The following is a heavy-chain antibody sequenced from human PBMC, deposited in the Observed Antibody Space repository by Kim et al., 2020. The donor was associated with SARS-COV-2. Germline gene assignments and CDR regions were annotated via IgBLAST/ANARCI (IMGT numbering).Heavy chain of an antibody. D-gene: IGHD4-17*01. Sequence: YADSVKGRFTIARDNAKNSLYLQRNSLRAEDTAVYYCARDDYGANFDYWGQGTLVTVSS. J-gene: IGHJ4*02. V-gene: IGHV3-7*03. CDR3: ARDDYGANFDY.